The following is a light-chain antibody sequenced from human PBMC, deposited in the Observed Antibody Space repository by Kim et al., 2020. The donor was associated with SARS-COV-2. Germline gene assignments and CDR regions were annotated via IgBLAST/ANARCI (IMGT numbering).Light chain of an antibody. J-gene: IGLJ3*02. CDR3: QTWGTGIWV. CDR1: SGQSRYA. Sequence: ASVKLTCTRSSGQSRYAIAWHQQQPEKGPRYLMKINSDGSHSKGDGIPDRFSGSSSGAERYLTISSLQSEDEADYYCQTWGTGIWVFGGGTQLTVL. CDR2: INSDGSH. V-gene: IGLV4-69*01.